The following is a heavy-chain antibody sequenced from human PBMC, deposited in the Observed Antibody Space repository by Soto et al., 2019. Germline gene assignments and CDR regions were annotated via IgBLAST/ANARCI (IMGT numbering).Heavy chain of an antibody. CDR1: GYTFTSYG. V-gene: IGHV1-18*01. Sequence: ASVKFSCKASGYTFTSYGISWVRQAPGQGLEWMGWISAYNGNANYAQKLQGRVTMTTDTSTSTAYMELRSLRSDDTAVYYCARDFVSVITFGGVIVAATAPPDYWG. CDR2: ISAYNGNA. CDR3: ARDFVSVITFGGVIVAATAPPDY. D-gene: IGHD3-16*02. J-gene: IGHJ4*01.